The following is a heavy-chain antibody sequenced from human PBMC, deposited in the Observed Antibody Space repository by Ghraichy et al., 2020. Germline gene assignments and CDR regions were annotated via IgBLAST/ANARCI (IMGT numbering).Heavy chain of an antibody. J-gene: IGHJ4*02. V-gene: IGHV3-49*03. Sequence: GVLRLSCTTSGFTFGDYAMSWFRQAAGKGLEWVGVIRRKGHGGTTEYAASLEGRFTISRDDSKSIAYLQMNSLKIEDTAVYYCIRGDRNWPLDYWGQGTLVTASS. CDR3: IRGDRNWPLDY. CDR1: GFTFGDYA. D-gene: IGHD1-1*01. CDR2: IRRKGHGGTT.